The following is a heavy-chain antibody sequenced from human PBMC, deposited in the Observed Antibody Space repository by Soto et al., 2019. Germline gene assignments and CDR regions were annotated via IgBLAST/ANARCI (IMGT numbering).Heavy chain of an antibody. Sequence: SVKVSCKASGGTFSSYAISWVRQAPGQGLEWMGGIIPIFGTANYAQKFQGRVTITADESTSTAYMELSSLRSEDTAVYYCARGAEYCGGDCYSYGMDVWGQGTTVTVSS. CDR2: IIPIFGTA. V-gene: IGHV1-69*13. CDR3: ARGAEYCGGDCYSYGMDV. D-gene: IGHD2-21*02. CDR1: GGTFSSYA. J-gene: IGHJ6*02.